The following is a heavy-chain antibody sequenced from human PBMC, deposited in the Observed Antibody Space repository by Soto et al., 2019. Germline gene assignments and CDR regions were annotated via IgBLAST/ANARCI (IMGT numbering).Heavy chain of an antibody. J-gene: IGHJ4*02. CDR2: IIPILGIA. V-gene: IGHV1-69*02. D-gene: IGHD6-13*01. CDR3: ARGYSSSWYGGQLDY. CDR1: GGTFSSYT. Sequence: GASVKVSCKASGGTFSSYTISWVRQAPGQGLEWMGRIIPILGIANYAQKFQGRVTITADKSTSTAYMELSSLRSEDTAVYYCARGYSSSWYGGQLDYWGQGTLVTVSS.